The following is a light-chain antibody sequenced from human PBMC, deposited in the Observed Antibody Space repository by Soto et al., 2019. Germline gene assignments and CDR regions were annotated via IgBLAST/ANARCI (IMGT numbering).Light chain of an antibody. V-gene: IGLV1-40*01. CDR2: RNN. CDR1: SSNIGAGYD. J-gene: IGLJ2*01. Sequence: QSVLTQPPSVSGAPVQRVTISCTGSSSNIGAGYDVHWYQQLPGIAPKLLIYRNNNRPSGVPDRFSGSKSGNSASLAITGLQAEDEADYYCQSYDSSLSGYVVFGGRTKLTVL. CDR3: QSYDSSLSGYVV.